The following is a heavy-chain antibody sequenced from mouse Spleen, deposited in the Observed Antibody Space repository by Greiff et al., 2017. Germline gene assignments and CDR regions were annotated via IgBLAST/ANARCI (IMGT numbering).Heavy chain of an antibody. V-gene: IGHV1-64*01. Sequence: QVQLQQPGAELVKPGASVKLSCKASGYTFTSYWMHWVKQRPGQGLEWIGMIHPNSGSTNYNEKIKSKATLTVDKSSSTAYMQLSSLTSEDSAVYYCARGHVWPSFAYWGQGTLVTVSA. J-gene: IGHJ3*01. CDR3: ARGHVWPSFAY. CDR2: IHPNSGST. D-gene: IGHD2-10*02. CDR1: GYTFTSYW.